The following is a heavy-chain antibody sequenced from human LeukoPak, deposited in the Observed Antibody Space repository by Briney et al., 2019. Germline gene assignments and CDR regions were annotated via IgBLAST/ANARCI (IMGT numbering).Heavy chain of an antibody. Sequence: AGGSLRLSCAASGFTLSSSWMHWVRHVPGKGLLWVSRINSDGSGTSYADSVKGRFTISRDNAKNTLYLQMNSLRVEDTAVYYCAREKTGNLHFDYWGQGTLVTVSS. D-gene: IGHD7-27*01. CDR1: GFTLSSSW. CDR3: AREKTGNLHFDY. CDR2: INSDGSGT. V-gene: IGHV3-74*01. J-gene: IGHJ4*02.